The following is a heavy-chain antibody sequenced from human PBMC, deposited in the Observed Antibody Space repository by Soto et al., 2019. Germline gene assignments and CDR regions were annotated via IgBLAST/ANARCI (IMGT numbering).Heavy chain of an antibody. J-gene: IGHJ3*02. D-gene: IGHD3-9*01. Sequence: GESLKISCAASGFTFSSYGMHWVRQAPGKGLEWVAVISYDGSNKYYADSVKGRFTISRDNSKNTLYLQMNSLRAEDTAVYYCAKLGILTGSPPYGFDIWGQGTMVTVSS. CDR1: GFTFSSYG. V-gene: IGHV3-30*18. CDR2: ISYDGSNK. CDR3: AKLGILTGSPPYGFDI.